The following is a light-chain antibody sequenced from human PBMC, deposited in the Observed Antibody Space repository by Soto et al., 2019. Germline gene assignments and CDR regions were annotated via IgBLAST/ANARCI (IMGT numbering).Light chain of an antibody. Sequence: QSALTQPASVSGSPGQSITISCTGTSSDVGGYNYVSWYQQHPGKAPKLMIYDVSNRPSGVSNRFSGSKSGNTASLTISGLQAEDEADYCCSSYTSSSTGVFGGGTKLTVL. J-gene: IGLJ3*02. CDR1: SSDVGGYNY. CDR2: DVS. CDR3: SSYTSSSTGV. V-gene: IGLV2-14*01.